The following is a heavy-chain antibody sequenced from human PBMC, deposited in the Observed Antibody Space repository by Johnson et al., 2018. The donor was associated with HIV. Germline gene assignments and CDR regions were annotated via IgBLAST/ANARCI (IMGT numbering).Heavy chain of an antibody. D-gene: IGHD6-6*01. CDR3: AKDTRSSSGLGAFDI. CDR2: IRYDGSNK. V-gene: IGHV3-30*02. CDR1: GFTFSSYG. Sequence: QVQLVESGGGLVQPGTSLRLSCATSGFTFSSYGMHWVRQAPGKGLEWVAFIRYDGSNKYYADSVKGRFTISRDNSKNTLYLQMNSLRAEDTAVYYCAKDTRSSSGLGAFDIWGQGTMFTVSS. J-gene: IGHJ3*02.